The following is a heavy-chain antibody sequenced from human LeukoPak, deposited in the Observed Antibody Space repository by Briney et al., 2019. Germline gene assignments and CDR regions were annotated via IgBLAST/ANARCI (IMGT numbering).Heavy chain of an antibody. D-gene: IGHD3-3*01. Sequence: SETLSLTCTVSGGSISSYYWSWIRQPPGKGLEWIGYIYYSGSTNYNPSLKGRVTISVDTSKNQFSLKLSFVTAADTAVYYCARARKLYDFWSGYYGEYYFDYWGQGTLVTVSS. CDR2: IYYSGST. CDR1: GGSISSYY. CDR3: ARARKLYDFWSGYYGEYYFDY. V-gene: IGHV4-59*01. J-gene: IGHJ4*02.